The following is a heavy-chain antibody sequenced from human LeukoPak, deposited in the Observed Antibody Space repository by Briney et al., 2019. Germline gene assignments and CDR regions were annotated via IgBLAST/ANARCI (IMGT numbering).Heavy chain of an antibody. CDR3: AVVGRAVAGIIDY. J-gene: IGHJ4*02. D-gene: IGHD6-19*01. CDR2: INHSGST. Sequence: SETLSLTCAVYGGSFSGYYWSWIRQPPGKGLEWIGEINHSGSTNYNPSLKSRVTISVDTSKNQFSLKLSSVTAADTAVYYCAVVGRAVAGIIDYWGQGTLVTVSS. V-gene: IGHV4-34*01. CDR1: GGSFSGYY.